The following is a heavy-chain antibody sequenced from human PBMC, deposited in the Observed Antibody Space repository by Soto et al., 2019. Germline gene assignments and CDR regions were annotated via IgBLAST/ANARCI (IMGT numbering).Heavy chain of an antibody. V-gene: IGHV1-18*04. CDR3: ARSVLPSSWSGYFGPPGSYYGMDV. D-gene: IGHD3-3*01. CDR1: GYTFTSYG. J-gene: IGHJ6*02. Sequence: QVQLVQSGAEVKKPGASVKVSCKASGYTFTSYGISWVRQAPGQGLEWMGWISAYNGNTNYAQKLQGRVTMTTDTSTSTGYMELRSLKSDVTALYYCARSVLPSSWSGYFGPPGSYYGMDVWGQGTTFTDSS. CDR2: ISAYNGNT.